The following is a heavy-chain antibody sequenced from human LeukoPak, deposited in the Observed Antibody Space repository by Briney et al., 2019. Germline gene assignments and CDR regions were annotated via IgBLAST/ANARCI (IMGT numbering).Heavy chain of an antibody. V-gene: IGHV4-61*02. Sequence: SETLSLTCTVSGGSISSGSYYWSWIRQPAGKGLEWIGRIYTSGSTNYNPSPKSRVTISVDTSKSQFSLKLSSVTAADTAVYYCARVPYSYGPFDYWGQGTLVTVSS. CDR3: ARVPYSYGPFDY. CDR2: IYTSGST. J-gene: IGHJ4*02. CDR1: GGSISSGSYY. D-gene: IGHD5-18*01.